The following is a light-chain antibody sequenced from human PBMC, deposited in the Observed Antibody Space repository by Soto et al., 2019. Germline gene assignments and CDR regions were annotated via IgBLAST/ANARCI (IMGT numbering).Light chain of an antibody. J-gene: IGKJ2*01. CDR2: AAS. Sequence: AIRMTQSPSSVSASTGDRVTNTCRASQGISSYLAWYQQKPGKAPKLLIYAASTLQSGVPSRFSGSGSGTDFTLTISCLQSEDFATYYCQQYYSYPQTFGQGTKVDIK. V-gene: IGKV1-8*01. CDR1: QGISSY. CDR3: QQYYSYPQT.